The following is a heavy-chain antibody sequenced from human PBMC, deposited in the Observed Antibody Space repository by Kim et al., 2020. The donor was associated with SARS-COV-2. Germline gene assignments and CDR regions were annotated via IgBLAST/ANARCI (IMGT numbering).Heavy chain of an antibody. J-gene: IGHJ4*02. CDR3: ASASYGSGSYYNGTFDY. D-gene: IGHD3-10*01. Sequence: LKSRVTISVDTSKNQFSRKLSSVTAADTAVYYCASASYGSGSYYNGTFDYWGQGTLVTVSS. V-gene: IGHV4-30-2*04.